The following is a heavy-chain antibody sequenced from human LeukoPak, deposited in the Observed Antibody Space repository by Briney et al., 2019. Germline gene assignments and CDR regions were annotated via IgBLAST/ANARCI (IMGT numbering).Heavy chain of an antibody. J-gene: IGHJ3*02. CDR3: ARVLNPTTGGAFDI. CDR2: LHRDGST. D-gene: IGHD7-27*01. CDR1: GLTVGGNY. V-gene: IGHV3-53*01. Sequence: GGSLRLSCAASGLTVGGNYVTWVRQAPGKGLEWVPILHRDGSTFYTDSVKGRFTFSRDNSKNTVFLQMNSLRVEDTAVYYCARVLNPTTGGAFDIWGLGTMVTVSS.